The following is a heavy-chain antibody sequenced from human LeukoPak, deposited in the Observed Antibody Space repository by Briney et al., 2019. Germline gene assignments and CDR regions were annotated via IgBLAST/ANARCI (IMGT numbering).Heavy chain of an antibody. D-gene: IGHD3-22*01. CDR1: GYTFTSYH. CDR2: INPSGGST. J-gene: IGHJ4*02. CDR3: ARDREGYYDSSGYNTQDY. V-gene: IGHV1-46*01. Sequence: ASVKVSCKASGYTFTSYHMHWVRQAPGQGLEWMGIINPSGGSTSYAQKFQGRVTMTRDTSTSTVYMELSSLRSEDTAVYYCARDREGYYDSSGYNTQDYWGQGTLVTVSS.